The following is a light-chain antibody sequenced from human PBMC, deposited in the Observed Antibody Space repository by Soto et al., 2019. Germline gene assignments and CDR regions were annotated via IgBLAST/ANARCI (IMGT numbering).Light chain of an antibody. CDR2: GAY. V-gene: IGKV3-20*01. CDR1: QSVSSEK. CDR3: QPSGSSLLT. Sequence: EIVLTQSPGTLDLSPGGRASLSCSAIQSVSSEKLAWYQQKPGQAPRLLIFGAYGRATGITARFSGSGSGTDFTLTISSLEPEDSAVYYCQPSGSSLLTVGGGTQLEIK. J-gene: IGKJ4*01.